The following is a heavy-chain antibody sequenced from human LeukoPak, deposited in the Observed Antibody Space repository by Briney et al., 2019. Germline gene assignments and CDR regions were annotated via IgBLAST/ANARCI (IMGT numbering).Heavy chain of an antibody. CDR1: GSSISCYY. J-gene: IGHJ3*02. V-gene: IGHV4-4*07. D-gene: IGHD3-10*01. CDR2: IYTSGGT. Sequence: SSELLTLTCTASGSSISCYYGSWIRQPGGKRLELIGRIYTSGGTNYNPSFKSRVTISADTSMYQFSLKLSSVTAADTAVYYCARHQNTMVRGVIMTEAFDIWGQGTMVSVSS. CDR3: ARHQNTMVRGVIMTEAFDI.